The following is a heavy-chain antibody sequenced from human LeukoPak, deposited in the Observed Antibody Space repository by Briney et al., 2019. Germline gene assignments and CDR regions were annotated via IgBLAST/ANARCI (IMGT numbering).Heavy chain of an antibody. CDR2: ISNDGSNT. CDR1: GFTFSRYG. CDR3: AKDPGTYYGLGSPKY. D-gene: IGHD3-10*01. Sequence: GGSLRLSCAASGFTFSRYGMHWVRQAPGKGLEWVAVISNDGSNTYYVDSVKGRFTISRDNSKNTLYLQMNSLRAEDTAVYYCAKDPGTYYGLGSPKYWGQGTLVTVSS. J-gene: IGHJ4*02. V-gene: IGHV3-30*18.